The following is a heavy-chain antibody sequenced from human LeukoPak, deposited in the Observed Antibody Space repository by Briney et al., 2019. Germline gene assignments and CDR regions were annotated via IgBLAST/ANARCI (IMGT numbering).Heavy chain of an antibody. V-gene: IGHV3-21*01. CDR1: GFAFSTYD. CDR2: ITSTSNHI. CDR3: ARVYSANGYGSGYYDY. Sequence: GGSLRLSCVASGFAFSTYDMNWVRQAPGKGLEWVSAITSTSNHINYADSVKGRFTISRDSANNSLYLQMNSLRAEDTAVYYCARVYSANGYGSGYYDYWGQGTLVTVSS. J-gene: IGHJ4*02. D-gene: IGHD3-10*01.